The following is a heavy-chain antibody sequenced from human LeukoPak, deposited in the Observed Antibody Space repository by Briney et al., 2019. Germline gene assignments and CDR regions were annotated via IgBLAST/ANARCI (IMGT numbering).Heavy chain of an antibody. Sequence: ASVKVSCKASGYTFTSYGMSWVRQAPGQGLEWMGWISAYSGNTNYAQKLQGRVTITTDTSTSTAYMELKSLRSDDTAVYYCARDRKGSSQRPFDYWGQGTLVTVSS. CDR1: GYTFTSYG. D-gene: IGHD6-13*01. J-gene: IGHJ4*02. CDR2: ISAYSGNT. V-gene: IGHV1-18*01. CDR3: ARDRKGSSQRPFDY.